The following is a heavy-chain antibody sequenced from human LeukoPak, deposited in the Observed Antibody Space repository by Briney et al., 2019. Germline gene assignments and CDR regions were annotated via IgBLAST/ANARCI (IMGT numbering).Heavy chain of an antibody. Sequence: GGSLRLSCAASGFNFSSYAMSWVRQAPGKGLEWVSAISGSGGSTYYADSVKGRFTISRDNSKNPLYLQMISLSAEVTAVYYCAKAGRWYCGAHPIYYYYYGMDGWVQGTTVSVSS. D-gene: IGHD4-23*01. CDR1: GFNFSSYA. V-gene: IGHV3-23*01. CDR2: ISGSGGST. CDR3: AKAGRWYCGAHPIYYYYYGMDG. J-gene: IGHJ6*02.